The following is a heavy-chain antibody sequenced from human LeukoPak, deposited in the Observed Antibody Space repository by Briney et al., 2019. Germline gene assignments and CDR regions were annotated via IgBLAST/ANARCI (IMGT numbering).Heavy chain of an antibody. V-gene: IGHV4-59*08. J-gene: IGHJ4*02. Sequence: SETLSLTCTVSGGSISSYYWSWIRQPPGKGLEWIGYIYYSGSTNYNPSLKSRVTISVDTSKNQFSLKLSPVTAADTAVYYCARTGRDYGSGSYYNFFDYWGQGTLVTVSS. CDR3: ARTGRDYGSGSYYNFFDY. D-gene: IGHD3-10*01. CDR2: IYYSGST. CDR1: GGSISSYY.